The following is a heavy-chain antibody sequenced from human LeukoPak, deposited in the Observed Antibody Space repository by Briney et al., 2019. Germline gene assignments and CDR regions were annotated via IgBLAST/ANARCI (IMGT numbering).Heavy chain of an antibody. CDR2: IYYSGST. CDR3: ARDLLVVPSAPPGNWFDP. V-gene: IGHV4-39*02. Sequence: PSETLSLTCTVSGGSISSSSYYWGWIRQPPGKGLEWIGSIYYSGSTYYNPSLKSRVTISVDTSKNQFSLKLRSVTAADTAVYYCARDLLVVPSAPPGNWFDPWGQGTLVTVSS. J-gene: IGHJ5*02. D-gene: IGHD2-2*01. CDR1: GGSISSSSYY.